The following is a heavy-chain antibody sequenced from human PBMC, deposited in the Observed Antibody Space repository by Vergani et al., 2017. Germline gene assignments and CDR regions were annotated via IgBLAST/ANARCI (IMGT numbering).Heavy chain of an antibody. V-gene: IGHV4-34*01. CDR3: ARVELHAFDI. CDR1: GGSFSGYY. J-gene: IGHJ3*02. CDR2: INHSGST. Sequence: QVQLQQWGEGLLKPSETLSLTCAVYGGSFSGYYWSWIRQPPGKGLEWIGEINHSGSTNYNPSLKSRVTLSVDTSKNQFSLKLSSVTAADTAVYYCARVELHAFDIWGQGTMVTVSS. D-gene: IGHD3-10*01.